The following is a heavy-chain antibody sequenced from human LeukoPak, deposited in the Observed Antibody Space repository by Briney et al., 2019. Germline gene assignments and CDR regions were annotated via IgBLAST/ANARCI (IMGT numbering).Heavy chain of an antibody. Sequence: GGSLRLSCTASGFTFGDHAMSWVRQAPGKGLEWVGFIRSKAYGGTTEYAASVKGRFTISRDDSKSIAYLQMNSLKTEDTAVYYCTRDHAIFGVVISSYFDLWGRGTLVTVSS. CDR1: GFTFGDHA. CDR3: TRDHAIFGVVISSYFDL. V-gene: IGHV3-49*04. J-gene: IGHJ2*01. D-gene: IGHD3-3*01. CDR2: IRSKAYGGTT.